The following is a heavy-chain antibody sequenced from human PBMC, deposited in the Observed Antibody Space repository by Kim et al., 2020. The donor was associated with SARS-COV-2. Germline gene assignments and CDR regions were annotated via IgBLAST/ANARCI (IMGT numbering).Heavy chain of an antibody. V-gene: IGHV4-4*02. D-gene: IGHD6-19*01. Sequence: YNPSLKSRVTISVDKSKNQFSLKLSSVTAADMAVYYCARSPRIAVAGLDYWGQGTLVTVSS. CDR3: ARSPRIAVAGLDY. J-gene: IGHJ4*02.